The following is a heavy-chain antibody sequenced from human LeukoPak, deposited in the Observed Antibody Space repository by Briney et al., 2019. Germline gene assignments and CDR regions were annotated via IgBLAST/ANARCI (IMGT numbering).Heavy chain of an antibody. CDR2: ISSSSGTT. CDR1: GFTFSRYS. D-gene: IGHD2-2*01. J-gene: IGHJ4*02. V-gene: IGHV3-48*01. CDR3: AIGPNTSPFDF. Sequence: GGSLRLSCADSGFTFSRYSMNWVRQAPGKGLEWISYISSSSGTTYYADSVKGRFTISRDNAKNSLYLQMNSLRAEDTALYYCAIGPNTSPFDFWGQGTLVTVSS.